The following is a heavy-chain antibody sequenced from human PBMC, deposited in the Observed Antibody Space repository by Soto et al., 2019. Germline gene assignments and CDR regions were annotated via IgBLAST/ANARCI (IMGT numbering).Heavy chain of an antibody. D-gene: IGHD4-17*01. CDR2: IYHSGST. CDR1: GGSISSGGYS. V-gene: IGHV4-30-2*01. J-gene: IGHJ4*02. CDR3: ARTLYGDYEGLDY. Sequence: QLQLQESGSGLVKPSQTLSLTCAVSGGSISSGGYSWSWIRQPPGKGLEWIGYIYHSGSTYYNPSLKSRLTISVDRSKTQLSLKLSSVTAADTAVYYCARTLYGDYEGLDYWGQGTLVTVSS.